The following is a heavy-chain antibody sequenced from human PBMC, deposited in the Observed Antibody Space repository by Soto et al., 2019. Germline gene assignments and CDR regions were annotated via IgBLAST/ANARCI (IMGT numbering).Heavy chain of an antibody. CDR2: FYHTGRT. V-gene: IGHV4-31*03. D-gene: IGHD5-12*01. Sequence: QVQLQEMGPGLVKPSQTLTITCTVSGDSVNSAYWSWIRQLPAKGLEWMGNFYHTGRTFYNPSLKSRLATSIDTSRPLFSLKLRSVTASDTAVYYCARTEAYDSSFFDSWGQGTVVTVSS. CDR1: GDSVNSAY. J-gene: IGHJ4*02. CDR3: ARTEAYDSSFFDS.